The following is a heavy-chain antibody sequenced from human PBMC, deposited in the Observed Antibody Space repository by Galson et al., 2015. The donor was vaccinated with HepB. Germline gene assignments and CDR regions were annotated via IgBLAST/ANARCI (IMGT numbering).Heavy chain of an antibody. Sequence: SLRLSCAASGFTVSSNYMSWVRQAPGKGLEWVSVIYSGGSTYYADSVKGRFTISRDNSKNTLYLQMNSLRAEDTAVYYCASTNGTSNLAYYGMDVWGQGTTVTVSS. CDR3: ASTNGTSNLAYYGMDV. J-gene: IGHJ6*02. CDR1: GFTVSSNY. CDR2: IYSGGST. V-gene: IGHV3-66*01. D-gene: IGHD1-14*01.